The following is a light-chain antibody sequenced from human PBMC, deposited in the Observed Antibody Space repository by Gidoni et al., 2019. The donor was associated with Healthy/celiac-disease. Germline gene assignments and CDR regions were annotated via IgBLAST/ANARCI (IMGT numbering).Light chain of an antibody. CDR1: QSVSSY. CDR3: QQRSSWPWT. J-gene: IGKJ1*01. Sequence: EFVLTQSPATLSLSPGERATLSCRANQSVSSYLAWYQQKPGQAPRLLIYDASSRATGIPARFGGSGSGTVFTLTISSLEPDDFAVYYCQQRSSWPWTFGQGTKVEIK. CDR2: DAS. V-gene: IGKV3-11*01.